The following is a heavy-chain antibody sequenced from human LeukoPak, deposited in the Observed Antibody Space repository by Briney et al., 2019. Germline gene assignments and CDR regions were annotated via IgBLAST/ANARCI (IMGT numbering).Heavy chain of an antibody. Sequence: ASVKVSCKASGYTFSSYGISWVRQAPGQGLEWMGWISAYSRNTNNAQNLQGRVTMTTDTPTSTAYMELRSLRSDDTAVYYCARRHRPGWFDPWGQGTLVTVSS. V-gene: IGHV1-18*01. CDR1: GYTFSSYG. J-gene: IGHJ5*02. CDR2: ISAYSRNT. CDR3: ARRHRPGWFDP. D-gene: IGHD6-25*01.